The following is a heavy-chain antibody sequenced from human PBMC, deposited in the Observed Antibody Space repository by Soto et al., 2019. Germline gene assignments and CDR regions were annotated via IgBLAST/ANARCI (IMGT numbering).Heavy chain of an antibody. V-gene: IGHV1-69*13. J-gene: IGHJ3*01. D-gene: IGHD4-17*01. CDR3: ARGHEYGGNSDDFDV. CDR1: GGTFKTES. CDR2: ILPVFDTA. Sequence: QVHLVQSGAEVKKPGSSVKVSCKYSGGTFKTESINWVRQAPGQGLEWMGNILPVFDTADYAPKFQGRVTITADQATRTAYMELSSLRSQDTTLSFCARGHEYGGNSDDFDVWGQGTMVTVSS.